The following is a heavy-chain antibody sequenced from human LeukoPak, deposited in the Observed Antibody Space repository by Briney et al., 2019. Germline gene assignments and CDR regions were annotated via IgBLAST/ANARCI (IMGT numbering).Heavy chain of an antibody. CDR2: INTDGSST. CDR1: GFTFSSYW. Sequence: PGGSLRLSCAASGFTFSSYWMHWVRQAPGKGLVWVSRINTDGSSTSYADSVKGRFTISRDNAKNTLYLQMNSLRAEDTAVYYCARARIAVAGMDPWGQGTLVTVSS. D-gene: IGHD6-19*01. CDR3: ARARIAVAGMDP. J-gene: IGHJ5*02. V-gene: IGHV3-74*01.